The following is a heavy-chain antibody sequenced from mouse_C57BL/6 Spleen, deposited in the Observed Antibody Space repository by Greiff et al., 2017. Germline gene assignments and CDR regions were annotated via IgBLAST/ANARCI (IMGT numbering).Heavy chain of an antibody. Sequence: VQLQQSGAELVRPGASVKLSCTASGFNIKDDYMHWVKQRPEQGLEWIGWIDPENGDTEYASKFQGKATITADTSSNTAYLQLSSLTSEDTAVYYCTTCGYYVRGYYAMDYWGQGTSVTVSS. CDR1: GFNIKDDY. V-gene: IGHV14-4*01. J-gene: IGHJ4*01. CDR2: IDPENGDT. D-gene: IGHD2-3*01. CDR3: TTCGYYVRGYYAMDY.